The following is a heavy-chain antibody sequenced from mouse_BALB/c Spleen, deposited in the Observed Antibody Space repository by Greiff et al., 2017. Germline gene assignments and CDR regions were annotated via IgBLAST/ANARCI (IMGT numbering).Heavy chain of an antibody. CDR3: ARYPLDY. J-gene: IGHJ2*01. Sequence: EVQLQQSGPGLVKPSQSLSLTCTVTGYSITSDYAWNWIRQFPGNKLEWMGYISYSGSTYYNPSLKSRISITRDTSKNQYYLQLNSVTTEDTATYYCARYPLDYWGQGTTLTVSS. V-gene: IGHV3-2*02. CDR1: GYSITSDYA. CDR2: ISYSGST.